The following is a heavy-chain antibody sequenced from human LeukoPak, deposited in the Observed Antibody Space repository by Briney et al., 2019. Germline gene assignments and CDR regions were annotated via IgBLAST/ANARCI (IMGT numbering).Heavy chain of an antibody. CDR2: IYYSGST. V-gene: IGHV4-31*03. Sequence: SQTLSLTCTVSGGSISSGGYYWSWIRQHPGKGLEWIGYIYYSGSTYYNPSLKSRVTISVDTSKNQFSLKLSSVTAADTAVYYCARDPSMAMDAFDIWGQGTMVTVSS. CDR1: GGSISSGGYY. J-gene: IGHJ3*02. CDR3: ARDPSMAMDAFDI. D-gene: IGHD2/OR15-2a*01.